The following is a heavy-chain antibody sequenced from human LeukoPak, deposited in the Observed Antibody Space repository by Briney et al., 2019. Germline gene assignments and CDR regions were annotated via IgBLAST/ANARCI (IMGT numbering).Heavy chain of an antibody. V-gene: IGHV3-21*01. CDR2: ISSSSSYI. J-gene: IGHJ5*02. Sequence: GGSLRLSCAASGFTFSSYSMNWVRQAPGKGLEWVSSISSSSSYIYYADSVKGRFTISRDNAKNSLYLQMNSLRAEDTAVYYCARDHRRGSYYGILTGSYNWFDPWGQGTLVTVSS. CDR1: GFTFSSYS. CDR3: ARDHRRGSYYGILTGSYNWFDP. D-gene: IGHD3-9*01.